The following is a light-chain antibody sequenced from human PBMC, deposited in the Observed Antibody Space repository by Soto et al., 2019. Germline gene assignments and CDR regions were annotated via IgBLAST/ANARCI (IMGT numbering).Light chain of an antibody. J-gene: IGKJ2*01. Sequence: EIVLPQSPGTLSLSPGERATLSCRASQSVSSNYIAWYQQNPGQAPRLLIYGASTRATGIPDRFSGSGSGTDFTLTISRLEPEDFEVYFCQQYGRSPPFAFGQGTKVEIK. CDR3: QQYGRSPPFA. V-gene: IGKV3-20*01. CDR2: GAS. CDR1: QSVSSNY.